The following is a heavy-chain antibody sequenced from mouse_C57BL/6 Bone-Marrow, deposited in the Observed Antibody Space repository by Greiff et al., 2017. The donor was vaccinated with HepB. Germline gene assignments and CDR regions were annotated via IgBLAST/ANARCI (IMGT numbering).Heavy chain of an antibody. CDR3: AKALNYYAMDY. J-gene: IGHJ4*01. CDR1: GYTFTSYW. CDR2: IDPSDSET. Sequence: VQLQQPGAELVRPGSSVKLSCKASGYTFTSYWMHWVKQRPIQGLEGIGNIDPSDSETHYNQKFKDKATLTVDKSSSTAYMQLSSLTSEDSAVYYCAKALNYYAMDYWGQGTSVTVSS. V-gene: IGHV1-52*01.